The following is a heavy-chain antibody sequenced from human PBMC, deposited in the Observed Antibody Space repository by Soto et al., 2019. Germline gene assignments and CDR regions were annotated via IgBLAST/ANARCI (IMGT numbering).Heavy chain of an antibody. Sequence: GGSLRLSCAASGFTFSSYWMHWVRQAPGKGLVWVSRINSDGSSTSYADSVKGRFTISRDNAKNTLYLQMNSLRAEDTAVYYCARGGSYYDSKKYFDYWGQGTLVTVSS. J-gene: IGHJ4*02. V-gene: IGHV3-74*01. CDR1: GFTFSSYW. D-gene: IGHD3-22*01. CDR3: ARGGSYYDSKKYFDY. CDR2: INSDGSST.